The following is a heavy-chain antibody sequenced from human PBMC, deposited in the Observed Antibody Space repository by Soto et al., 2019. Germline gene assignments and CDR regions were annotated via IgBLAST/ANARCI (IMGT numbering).Heavy chain of an antibody. V-gene: IGHV1-2*04. J-gene: IGHJ4*02. Sequence: QVQLVQSGAEVKKPGASVKVSCKASGYTFTGYYMHWVRQAPGQGLEWMVWINPNSGGTNYAQKFQGWVTMTRDTSISTAYMELSRLRSDDTAVYYCATQRDYGDYGAFDYWGQGTLVTVSS. D-gene: IGHD4-17*01. CDR2: INPNSGGT. CDR1: GYTFTGYY. CDR3: ATQRDYGDYGAFDY.